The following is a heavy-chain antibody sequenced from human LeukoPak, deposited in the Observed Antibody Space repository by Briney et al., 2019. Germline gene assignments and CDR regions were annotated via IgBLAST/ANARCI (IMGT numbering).Heavy chain of an antibody. Sequence: GASVKVSCKASGYTFTSYDINWVRQATGQGLEWMGWMNPNSGNTGYAQKFQGRVTITRNTSIGTAYMELSSLRSEDTAAYYCARAKHGGVPAASEIYYYYYMDVWGKGTTVTVSS. CDR1: GYTFTSYD. J-gene: IGHJ6*03. CDR2: MNPNSGNT. D-gene: IGHD2-2*01. V-gene: IGHV1-8*03. CDR3: ARAKHGGVPAASEIYYYYYMDV.